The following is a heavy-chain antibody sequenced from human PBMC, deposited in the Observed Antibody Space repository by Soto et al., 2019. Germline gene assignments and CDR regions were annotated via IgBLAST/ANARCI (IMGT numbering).Heavy chain of an antibody. J-gene: IGHJ4*02. Sequence: GGSLRLSCAASGFTFSSYAMSWVRQAPGKGLEWVSGISGSGVSTYYADSVKGRFTISRDNCKSTLYLQMNSLRAEDTAVYYCAKDRERIATRSIDYWGQGTLVTVSS. CDR1: GFTFSSYA. D-gene: IGHD6-6*01. CDR3: AKDRERIATRSIDY. CDR2: ISGSGVST. V-gene: IGHV3-23*01.